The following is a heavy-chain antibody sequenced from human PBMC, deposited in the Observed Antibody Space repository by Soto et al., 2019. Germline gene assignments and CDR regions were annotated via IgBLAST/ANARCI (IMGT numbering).Heavy chain of an antibody. V-gene: IGHV4-4*02. CDR2: INHRGSA. CDR3: ARYSAASGTYYFDY. D-gene: IGHD6-13*01. Sequence: PSETLSLTCAVSGASVSSTYWWSWVRQPPGKGPEWIGEINHRGSANYNPSLKSRVTMSLDISKSQFSLRLTSVTAADTAVYFCARYSAASGTYYFDYWGRGALVTVSS. CDR1: GASVSSTYW. J-gene: IGHJ4*02.